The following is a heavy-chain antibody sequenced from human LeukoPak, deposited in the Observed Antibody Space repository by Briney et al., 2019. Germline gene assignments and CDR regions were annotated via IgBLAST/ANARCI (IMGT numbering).Heavy chain of an antibody. Sequence: PGGSLRLSCAASGFTVSSNYMSWVRQAPGKGLEWVSVIYSGGSTYYADSVKGRFTISRDNSKNSLYLQMNSLRAEDTAVYYCARENPYGSGSPNLDYWGQGTLVTVSS. CDR3: ARENPYGSGSPNLDY. CDR1: GFTVSSNY. D-gene: IGHD3-10*01. CDR2: IYSGGST. V-gene: IGHV3-53*01. J-gene: IGHJ4*02.